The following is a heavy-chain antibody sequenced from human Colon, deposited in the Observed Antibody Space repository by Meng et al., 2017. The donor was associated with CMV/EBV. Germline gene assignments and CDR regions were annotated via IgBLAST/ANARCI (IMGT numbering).Heavy chain of an antibody. CDR2: YIPMLGIA. V-gene: IGHV1-69*04. J-gene: IGHJ5*01. CDR1: STPYS. Sequence: STPYSISLLRPAPGHGLEWVGRYIPMLGIANYAQNFQGRVTLTADKSSGTAFMEVTGLRHEDTAVYYCARDQGEIATSVQAYWFGPWGQGTLVTVSS. CDR3: ARDQGEIATSVQAYWFGP. D-gene: IGHD2-21*01.